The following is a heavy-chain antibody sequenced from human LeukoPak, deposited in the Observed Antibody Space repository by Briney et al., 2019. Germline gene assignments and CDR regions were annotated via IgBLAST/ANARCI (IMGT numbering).Heavy chain of an antibody. V-gene: IGHV4-34*01. CDR3: ASLNCSSTSCYFTWFDP. D-gene: IGHD2-2*01. Sequence: PSETLSLTCAVYGGSFSGYYWSWIRQPPGKGLEWIGEINHSGSTNYNPSLKSRVTISVDTSKNQFSLKLSSVTAADTAVYYCASLNCSSTSCYFTWFDPWGQETLVTVSS. CDR2: INHSGST. J-gene: IGHJ5*02. CDR1: GGSFSGYY.